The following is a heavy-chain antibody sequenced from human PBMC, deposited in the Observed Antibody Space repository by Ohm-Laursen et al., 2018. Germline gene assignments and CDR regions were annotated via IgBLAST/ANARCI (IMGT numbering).Heavy chain of an antibody. CDR2: ISGSGGTT. Sequence: SLRLSCAASGFSFSSYAMSWVRRAPGKGLEWVSSISGSGGTTFYADSVKGRFTISRDKPKNTRNLQMNSLIAEDTTVYYCARSAGQGVIGYFDFWGQGTLVTVSS. CDR1: GFSFSSYA. V-gene: IGHV3-23*01. J-gene: IGHJ4*01. CDR3: ARSAGQGVIGYFDF. D-gene: IGHD3-16*02.